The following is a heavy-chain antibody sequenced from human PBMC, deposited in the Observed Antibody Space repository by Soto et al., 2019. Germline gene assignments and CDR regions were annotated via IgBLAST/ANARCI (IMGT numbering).Heavy chain of an antibody. CDR2: IIPIIGTP. CDR3: ARDLEFRDGNISHLDY. Sequence: GASVKVSCKASGDTFRNHVFNWVRQAPGQGLEWMGGIIPIIGTPNYAQKFQGRVTITADASTSTVYLEVSSLRSQDTAVYYCARDLEFRDGNISHLDYWGQGTLVTVSS. J-gene: IGHJ4*02. V-gene: IGHV1-69*13. CDR1: GDTFRNHV. D-gene: IGHD3-10*01.